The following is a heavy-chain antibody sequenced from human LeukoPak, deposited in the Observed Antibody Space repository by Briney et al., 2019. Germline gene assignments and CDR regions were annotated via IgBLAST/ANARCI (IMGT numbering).Heavy chain of an antibody. CDR1: GYTFAGYY. V-gene: IGHV1-2*02. Sequence: ASVKVSCRASGYTFAGYYMHWVRQATGQGLEYVGXIHPSSGDTNHAQNFQGRVTLTWDTSISTAYMELSSLRSDDSALYYCAGEYCSGGTCRQGFDYWGQGTLVTVSS. CDR2: IHPSSGDT. J-gene: IGHJ4*02. CDR3: AGEYCSGGTCRQGFDY. D-gene: IGHD2-15*01.